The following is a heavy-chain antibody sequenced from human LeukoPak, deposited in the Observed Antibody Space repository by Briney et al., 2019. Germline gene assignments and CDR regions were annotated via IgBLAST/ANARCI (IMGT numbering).Heavy chain of an antibody. V-gene: IGHV4-34*01. CDR1: GGSFSGYY. CDR2: INHSGST. Sequence: SENLSLTCAVYGGSFSGYYWSWIRQPPGKGLEWIGEINHSGSTNYNPSLKSRVTISVDTSKNQFSLRLSSVTAADTAVYYCARDQTIPGFDPWGQGTLVTVSS. CDR3: ARDQTIPGFDP. J-gene: IGHJ5*02. D-gene: IGHD3-9*01.